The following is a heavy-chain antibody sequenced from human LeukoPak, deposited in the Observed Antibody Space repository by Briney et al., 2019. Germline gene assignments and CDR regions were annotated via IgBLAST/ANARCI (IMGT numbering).Heavy chain of an antibody. CDR2: INPNSGDT. CDR3: ARPSGMAAAGTLLSFDP. V-gene: IGHV1-2*02. J-gene: IGHJ5*02. CDR1: GYTFTGYY. D-gene: IGHD6-13*01. Sequence: ASVKVSCKASGYTFTGYYIHWVRLAPGQGLEWMGWINPNSGDTNYAQKFQGRVTMTRDTSITTAYMELSRLRSDDTAVYYCARPSGMAAAGTLLSFDPWGQGTLVTVSS.